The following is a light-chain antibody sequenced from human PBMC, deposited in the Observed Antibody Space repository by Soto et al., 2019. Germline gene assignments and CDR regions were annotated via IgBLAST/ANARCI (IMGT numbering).Light chain of an antibody. J-gene: IGKJ1*01. Sequence: EIVLTQSPGTLSLSPGERATLSCRASQSVSSSYLAWYQQKPGQAPRLLIYGASIRATGIPDRFSGSGSGTDFTLTISRLEPEHFAVYYCQQYGSSRTFGKGTKA. CDR1: QSVSSSY. CDR2: GAS. V-gene: IGKV3-20*01. CDR3: QQYGSSRT.